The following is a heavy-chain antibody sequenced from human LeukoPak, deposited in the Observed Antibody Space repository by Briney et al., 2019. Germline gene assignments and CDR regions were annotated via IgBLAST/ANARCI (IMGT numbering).Heavy chain of an antibody. V-gene: IGHV3-23*01. Sequence: GGSLRLSCAASGFTFSSYGMSWVRQAPGKGLEWVSAISGSGGSTYYADSVKGRFTISRDNSKNTLYLQMNSLRAEDTAVYYCAKDDGPGPLPFDYWGQGTLVTVSS. CDR3: AKDDGPGPLPFDY. CDR1: GFTFSSYG. CDR2: ISGSGGST. D-gene: IGHD4-17*01. J-gene: IGHJ4*02.